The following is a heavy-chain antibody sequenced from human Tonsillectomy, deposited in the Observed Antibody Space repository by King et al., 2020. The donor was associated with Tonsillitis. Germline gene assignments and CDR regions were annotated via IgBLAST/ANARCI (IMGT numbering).Heavy chain of an antibody. J-gene: IGHJ4*02. CDR3: ARAITNFGVLTGDGLTY. D-gene: IGHD3-3*01. Sequence: VQLVESGGGLVQPGGSLRLSCTASGFTFSSYWMTWVRQAPGKGLEWVANINQDGSETYSVDSVKGRFTISRDNAKNSLEVQMNSLRAEDTAVYYCARAITNFGVLTGDGLTYWGQGTLVSVSS. CDR2: INQDGSET. CDR1: GFTFSSYW. V-gene: IGHV3-7*04.